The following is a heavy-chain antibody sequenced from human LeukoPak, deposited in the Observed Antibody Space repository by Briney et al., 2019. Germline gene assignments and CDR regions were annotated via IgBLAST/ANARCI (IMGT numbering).Heavy chain of an antibody. J-gene: IGHJ3*02. V-gene: IGHV4-59*01. CDR3: ARLLRDAFDI. Sequence: SETLSLTCTVSGGSISSYYWSWIWQPPGKGLEWIGYIYYSGSTNYNPSLKSRVTISVDTSKNQFSRKLSSVTAADTAVYYCARLLRDAFDIWGQGTMVTVSS. CDR1: GGSISSYY. CDR2: IYYSGST.